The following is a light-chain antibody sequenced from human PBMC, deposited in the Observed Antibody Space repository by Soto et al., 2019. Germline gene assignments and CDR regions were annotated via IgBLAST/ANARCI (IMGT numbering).Light chain of an antibody. CDR1: QGVKKY. V-gene: IGKV1-16*02. J-gene: IGKJ1*01. CDR3: QQYDTFPRT. CDR2: GTN. Sequence: DIQMTQAPSSLSASVGDRVTITCRASQGVKKYVAWFQQKPGRAPMSLIYGTNRLHSGVPSHFVASGSGTELMFTIISLPPEDFATYDLQQYDTFPRTFVKGTKVEI.